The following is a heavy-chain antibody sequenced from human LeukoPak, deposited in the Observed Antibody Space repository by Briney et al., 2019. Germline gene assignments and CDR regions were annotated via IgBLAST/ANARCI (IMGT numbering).Heavy chain of an antibody. CDR1: GYSISSGYY. J-gene: IGHJ5*02. V-gene: IGHV4-38-2*02. CDR2: IYHSGST. D-gene: IGHD3-3*01. CDR3: ARGIDYDFWSGYYWQGSFQFDP. Sequence: KPSETLSLTCTVSGYSISSGYYWGWIWQPPGKGLEWIGSIYHSGSTYYNPSLKSRVTISVDTSKNQFSLKLSSVTAADTAVYYCARGIDYDFWSGYYWQGSFQFDPWGQGTLVTVSS.